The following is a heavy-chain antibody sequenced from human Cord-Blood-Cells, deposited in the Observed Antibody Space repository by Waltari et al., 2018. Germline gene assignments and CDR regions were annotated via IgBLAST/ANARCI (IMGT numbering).Heavy chain of an antibody. V-gene: IGHV4-39*01. J-gene: IGHJ4*02. CDR2: IYYSGRT. D-gene: IGHD6-6*01. Sequence: QLQLQESGPGLVKPSETLSLTCTVSGGSISSSSYYWGWIRQPPGKGLEWIGSIYYSGRTYSDPSLKSRVSISGDTSKIQFALKLSSVTAADTAVYYCARKLNSSSSLYYFDYWGQGTLVTVSS. CDR3: ARKLNSSSSLYYFDY. CDR1: GGSISSSSYY.